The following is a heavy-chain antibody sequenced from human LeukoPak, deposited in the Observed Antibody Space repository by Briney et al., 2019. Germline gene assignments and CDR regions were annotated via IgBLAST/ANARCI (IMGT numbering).Heavy chain of an antibody. CDR1: GFTFSSYA. J-gene: IGHJ6*04. V-gene: IGHV3-23*01. D-gene: IGHD6-19*01. Sequence: PGGSLRLSCAASGFTFSSYAMSWVRQAPGKGLEWVSAISGSGGSTYYADSVKGRFTISRDNSKNTLYLQMNSLRAEDTAVYYCAKDQAVAAPGDYYYYGMDVWGKGTTVTVSS. CDR2: ISGSGGST. CDR3: AKDQAVAAPGDYYYYGMDV.